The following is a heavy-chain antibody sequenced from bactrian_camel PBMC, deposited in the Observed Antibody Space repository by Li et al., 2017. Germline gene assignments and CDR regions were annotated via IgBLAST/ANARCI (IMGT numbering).Heavy chain of an antibody. V-gene: IGHV3S53*01. J-gene: IGHJ6*01. CDR1: GYAVDRIC. CDR2: MARSGYI. Sequence: HVQLVESGGGSVQAGGSLRLACVSSGYAVDRICMGWFRQFPGKDREAVATMARSGYITYTDSVKGRFTISKANAQNTLYLQMNSLKPEDTAMYYCAADLRWCRSGYFDPHGRVGYWGQGTQVT. CDR3: AADLRWCRSGYFDPHGRVGY. D-gene: IGHD2*01.